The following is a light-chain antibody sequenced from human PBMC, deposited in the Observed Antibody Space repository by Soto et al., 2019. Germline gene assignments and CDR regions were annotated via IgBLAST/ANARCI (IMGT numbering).Light chain of an antibody. CDR2: DAS. CDR1: QSVGSY. Sequence: EIVLTQSPATLSLSPGDRATLSCRASQSVGSYLGWYQQRPGKAPRLLIYDASNRATGIPARFSGSGSGTDFTLTISSLEPEDFAVYYCQQRSDWPSTFGGGTKVEIK. V-gene: IGKV3-11*01. J-gene: IGKJ4*01. CDR3: QQRSDWPST.